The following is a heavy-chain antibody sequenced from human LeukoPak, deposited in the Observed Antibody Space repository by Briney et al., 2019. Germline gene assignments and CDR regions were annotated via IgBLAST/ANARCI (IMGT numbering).Heavy chain of an antibody. J-gene: IGHJ4*02. CDR2: INHSGYT. CDR1: GVSFNDYY. Sequence: SETLSLTCAVSGVSFNDYYWSWVRQTPGKGLEWIGEINHSGYTNDSPSLKSRVTLSIDTSRKQFSLNLRSVTVADTGIYYCTRMTTEHDYWGQGTLVTVSS. V-gene: IGHV4-34*01. D-gene: IGHD4-17*01. CDR3: TRMTTEHDY.